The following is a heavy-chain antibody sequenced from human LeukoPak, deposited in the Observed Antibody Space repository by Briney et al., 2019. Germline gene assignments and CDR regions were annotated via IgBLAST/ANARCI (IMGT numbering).Heavy chain of an antibody. CDR3: ARGRGYSSSWYFY. Sequence: PSETLSLTCAVYGGSFSGYYWSWIRQPPGKGLEWIGEINHSGSTNYNPSLKSRVTISVDTSKNQFSLKLSSVTAADTAVYYCARGRGYSSSWYFYWGQGTPVTVSS. CDR2: INHSGST. D-gene: IGHD6-13*01. V-gene: IGHV4-34*01. CDR1: GGSFSGYY. J-gene: IGHJ4*02.